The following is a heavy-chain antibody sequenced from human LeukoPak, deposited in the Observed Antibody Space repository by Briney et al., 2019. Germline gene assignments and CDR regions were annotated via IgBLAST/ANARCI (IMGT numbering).Heavy chain of an antibody. V-gene: IGHV4-34*01. CDR2: INHSGST. J-gene: IGHJ6*04. D-gene: IGHD3-10*01. Sequence: PSQTLSLTCAVYGEPCSGYYWSWIRQPPGKGLECIGEINHSGSTNYNPSLKSRVTISVDTSKNQFSLKLSSVTAADTAVYYCARRGATMVRGTKLDYYYGMDVWGKGTTVTVSS. CDR3: ARRGATMVRGTKLDYYYGMDV. CDR1: GEPCSGYY.